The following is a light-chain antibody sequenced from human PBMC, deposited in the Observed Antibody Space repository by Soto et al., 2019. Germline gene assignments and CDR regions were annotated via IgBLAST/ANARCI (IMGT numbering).Light chain of an antibody. Sequence: EIVLTQSPGTLSLSPGERATLSCRASQSVSSSYLAWYQQKPGQAPSLLIYDASSTAAGIPDRFSGSGSGTDFTLTISRLEPEYSAVYYCQQYGSSPWTFGQGTKVEIK. J-gene: IGKJ1*01. CDR1: QSVSSSY. CDR2: DAS. CDR3: QQYGSSPWT. V-gene: IGKV3-20*01.